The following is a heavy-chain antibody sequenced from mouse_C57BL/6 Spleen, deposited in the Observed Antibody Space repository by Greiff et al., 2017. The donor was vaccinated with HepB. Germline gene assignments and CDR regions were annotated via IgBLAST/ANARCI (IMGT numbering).Heavy chain of an antibody. V-gene: IGHV1-69*01. CDR3: ARRGQLRPYYFDY. CDR2: IDPSDSYT. J-gene: IGHJ2*01. CDR1: GYTFTSYW. Sequence: QVQLQQSGAELVMPGASVKLSCKASGYTFTSYWMHWVKQRPGQGLEWIGEIDPSDSYTNYNQKFKGKSTLTVDKSSSTAYMQLSSLTSEDSAVYYCARRGQLRPYYFDYWGQGTTLTVSS. D-gene: IGHD3-2*02.